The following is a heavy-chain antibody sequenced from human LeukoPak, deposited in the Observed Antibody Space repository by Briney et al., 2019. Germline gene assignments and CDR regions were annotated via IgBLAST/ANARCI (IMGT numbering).Heavy chain of an antibody. CDR1: GYTFTSYY. D-gene: IGHD2-15*01. CDR3: ARNPFCSGGSCYSSYYYYMDV. V-gene: IGHV1-46*01. Sequence: ASVKVSCKASGYTFTSYYMHWVRQAPGQGLEWMGIINPSGGSTSYAQKFQGRVTMTRDMSTSTVYMELSSLRSEDTAVYYCARNPFCSGGSCYSSYYYYMDVWGKGTTVTVSS. J-gene: IGHJ6*03. CDR2: INPSGGST.